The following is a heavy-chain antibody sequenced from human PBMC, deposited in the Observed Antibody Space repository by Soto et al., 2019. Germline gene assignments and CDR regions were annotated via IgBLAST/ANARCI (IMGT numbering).Heavy chain of an antibody. D-gene: IGHD2-15*01. CDR1: GFTFSSYA. CDR2: ISASGGST. J-gene: IGHJ6*02. CDR3: ARNGGYCSGGSCYRDYYYYGMDV. Sequence: GGSLRLSCAASGFTFSSYAMSWVLQAPGKGLEWVSGISASGGSTYYADFVKGRITISRDNPKSTLYLQMNSLRAEDTAVYYCARNGGYCSGGSCYRDYYYYGMDVWGQGTTVTVYS. V-gene: IGHV3-23*01.